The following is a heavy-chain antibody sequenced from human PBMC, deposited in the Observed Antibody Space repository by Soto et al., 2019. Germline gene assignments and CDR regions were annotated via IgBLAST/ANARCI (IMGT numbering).Heavy chain of an antibody. CDR1: GGAFSSYA. Sequence: SVKVSCKASGGAFSSYAISWVRQAPGQGLEWMGGIIPIFGSPNYAQTFQGRVTISADKSTSTAYMELRSLRSEDTAVYYCARDSCISTTCAGGANWFDPWGQGTLVTVSS. D-gene: IGHD2-2*01. CDR2: IIPIFGSP. V-gene: IGHV1-69*06. J-gene: IGHJ5*02. CDR3: ARDSCISTTCAGGANWFDP.